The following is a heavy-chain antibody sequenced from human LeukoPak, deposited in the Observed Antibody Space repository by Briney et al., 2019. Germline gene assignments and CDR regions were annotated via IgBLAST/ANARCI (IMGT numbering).Heavy chain of an antibody. CDR2: ISYDGSNK. CDR1: GFTFSSYA. D-gene: IGHD3-10*01. J-gene: IGHJ4*02. CDR3: AAGEPALDY. V-gene: IGHV3-30-3*01. Sequence: GGSLRLSCEASGFTFSSYAMHWVRQAPGKGLEWVAVISYDGSNKYYADSVKGRFTISRDNSKNTLYLQMNSLRAEDTAVYYCAAGEPALDYWGQGTLVTVSS.